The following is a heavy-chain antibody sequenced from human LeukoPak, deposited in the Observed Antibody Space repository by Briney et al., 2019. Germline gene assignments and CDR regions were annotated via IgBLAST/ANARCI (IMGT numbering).Heavy chain of an antibody. Sequence: HPGGSLRLSCAASGFTFSSYSMNWVRQAPGKGLEWVSYISSSSTIYYADSVKGRFTISRDNAKNSLYLQMNSLRAEDTAVYYCARERGIFLNDYWGQGTLVTVSS. J-gene: IGHJ4*02. V-gene: IGHV3-48*04. CDR2: ISSSSTI. CDR1: GFTFSSYS. D-gene: IGHD2/OR15-2a*01. CDR3: ARERGIFLNDY.